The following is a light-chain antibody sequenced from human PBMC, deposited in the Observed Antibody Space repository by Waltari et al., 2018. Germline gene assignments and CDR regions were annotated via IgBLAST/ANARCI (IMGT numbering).Light chain of an antibody. CDR1: QGISHY. V-gene: IGKV3-20*01. CDR3: QHYVNLPAT. J-gene: IGKJ1*01. Sequence: EVVLTQSPGTLSLSPGEGATLSCRASQGISHYLAWYQQKPGQAPRLLIYHASSRATGIPERFSGSGSGTDFSLTISRLEPEDFAVYYCQHYVNLPATFGQGTKVEIK. CDR2: HAS.